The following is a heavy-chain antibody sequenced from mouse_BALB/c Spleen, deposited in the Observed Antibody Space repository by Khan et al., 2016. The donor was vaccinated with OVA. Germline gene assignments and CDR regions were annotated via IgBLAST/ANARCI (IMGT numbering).Heavy chain of an antibody. D-gene: IGHD1-1*01. Sequence: QVQLKQSGPELVKPGASVKMSCKASGYSFTDYIISWVKQRTGQGLQWIGEIYPGSGSIYYNEKFKGKATLTADTSSNTAYMQLSSLTSEASAVYFGAGRDCGSGYPGFAYWGQGTLVTVS. CDR2: IYPGSGSI. CDR1: GYSFTDYI. V-gene: IGHV1-77*01. CDR3: AGRDCGSGYPGFAY. J-gene: IGHJ3*01.